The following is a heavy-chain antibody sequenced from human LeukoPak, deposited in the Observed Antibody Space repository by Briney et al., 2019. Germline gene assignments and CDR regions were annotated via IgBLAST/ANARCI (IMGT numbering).Heavy chain of an antibody. J-gene: IGHJ4*02. D-gene: IGHD5-24*01. Sequence: GGSLRLSCAASGFTFSSYAMSWVRQAPGKGLEWVSAISGSGGSTYYADSVKGRFTISRDNSKNTLYLQMNSLRAEDTAVYYCTRVKMATTREVDYWGQGTLVTVSS. V-gene: IGHV3-23*01. CDR3: TRVKMATTREVDY. CDR1: GFTFSSYA. CDR2: ISGSGGST.